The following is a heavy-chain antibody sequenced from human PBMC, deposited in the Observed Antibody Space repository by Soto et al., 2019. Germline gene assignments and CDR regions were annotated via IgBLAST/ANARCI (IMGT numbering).Heavy chain of an antibody. CDR3: ARDLYPVVVVAATD. Sequence: LXRTGAGSGFTFSSYAMHWGLQAPGKGLEWVAVISYDGSSKYYADSVKGRFTISRDNSKNTLYLQMNSLRAEDTAVYYCARDLYPVVVVAATDWGQGTLVTVSS. J-gene: IGHJ4*02. CDR2: ISYDGSSK. CDR1: GFTFSSYA. V-gene: IGHV3-30-3*01. D-gene: IGHD2-15*01.